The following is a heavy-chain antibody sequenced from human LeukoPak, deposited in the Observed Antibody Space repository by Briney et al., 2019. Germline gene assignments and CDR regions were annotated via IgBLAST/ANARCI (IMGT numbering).Heavy chain of an antibody. CDR2: IRYDGSNK. J-gene: IGHJ4*02. CDR1: EFTFSSYG. V-gene: IGHV3-30*02. CDR3: AKDQGNWGSFDY. Sequence: GGSLRLSCAASEFTFSSYGMHWVGQAPGKGLEWVASIRYDGSNKYYADSVKGRFTISRDNSKNTLYLQMNSLRAEDTAVYYCAKDQGNWGSFDYWGQGTLVTVSS. D-gene: IGHD7-27*01.